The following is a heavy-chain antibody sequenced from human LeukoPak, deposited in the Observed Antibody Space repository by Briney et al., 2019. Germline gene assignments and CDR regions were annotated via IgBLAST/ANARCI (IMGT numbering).Heavy chain of an antibody. J-gene: IGHJ4*02. V-gene: IGHV1-18*01. Sequence: ASVKVSCKASGYTFTRHSITWVRQAPGQGLEWMGWISAYNGNTNYAQKLQGRVTMTTDTSTSTAYMELSSLRSEDTAVYYCARDQDVESALDYWGQGTLVTVSS. D-gene: IGHD2/OR15-2a*01. CDR2: ISAYNGNT. CDR3: ARDQDVESALDY. CDR1: GYTFTRHS.